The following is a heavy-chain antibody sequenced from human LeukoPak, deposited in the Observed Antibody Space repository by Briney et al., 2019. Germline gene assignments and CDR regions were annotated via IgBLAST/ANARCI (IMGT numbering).Heavy chain of an antibody. CDR2: IYHSGST. CDR3: ARALDYYGSGFP. D-gene: IGHD3-10*01. J-gene: IGHJ5*02. Sequence: PSETLSLTCSVSGYSISSGFYWGWIRQPPGKGLEWIGSIYHSGSTYYNSSLKSRVTISVHTTKNQFSLRLSSVTAADTAVYYCARALDYYGSGFPWGQGTLVTVSS. CDR1: GYSISSGFY. V-gene: IGHV4-38-2*02.